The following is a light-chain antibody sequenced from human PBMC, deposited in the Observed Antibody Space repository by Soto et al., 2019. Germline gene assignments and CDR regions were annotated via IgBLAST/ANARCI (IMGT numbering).Light chain of an antibody. CDR2: LGS. Sequence: DIVMTQSPLSLPVTPGEPASISCRSSQSLLHSNGYNYLDWYLQKPGQSPQLLIYLGSNRASGVPDRISGSGSGTDFTLKISRVEADDVGVYYCMQPLQSWTVRQGTKVEIK. CDR1: QSLLHSNGYNY. CDR3: MQPLQSWT. V-gene: IGKV2-28*01. J-gene: IGKJ1*01.